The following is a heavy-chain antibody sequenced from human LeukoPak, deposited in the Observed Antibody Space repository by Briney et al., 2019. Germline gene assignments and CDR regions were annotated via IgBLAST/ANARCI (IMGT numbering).Heavy chain of an antibody. CDR1: GFTFSSYG. CDR2: IRYDGSNE. J-gene: IGHJ4*02. D-gene: IGHD6-13*01. Sequence: GGSLRLSCAASGFTFSSYGMHWVRQAPGKGLEWVSFIRYDGSNEYYADSVRGRFTISRDNSKNTLYLQMNSLRAEDTAVYYCASFGSSWGQGTLVTVSS. CDR3: ASFGSS. V-gene: IGHV3-30*02.